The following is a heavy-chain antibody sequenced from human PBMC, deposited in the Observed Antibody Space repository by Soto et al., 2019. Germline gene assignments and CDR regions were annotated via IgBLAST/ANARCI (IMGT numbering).Heavy chain of an antibody. Sequence: ASVKVSCKASGYTFTSYAMHWVRQAPGQRLEWMGWINAGNGNTKYSQKFQGRVTITRDTSASTAYMELSSLRSEDTAVYYCARDEGDYVPYYYYGMDVWGQGTLVTVS. CDR1: GYTFTSYA. J-gene: IGHJ6*02. D-gene: IGHD4-17*01. V-gene: IGHV1-3*01. CDR2: INAGNGNT. CDR3: ARDEGDYVPYYYYGMDV.